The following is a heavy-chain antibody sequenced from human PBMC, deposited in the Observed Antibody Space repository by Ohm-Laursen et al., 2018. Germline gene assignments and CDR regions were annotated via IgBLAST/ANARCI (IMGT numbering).Heavy chain of an antibody. CDR3: ARVLEQGHAFDI. V-gene: IGHV3-9*01. J-gene: IGHJ3*02. D-gene: IGHD1/OR15-1a*01. CDR2: INWNSGDI. CDR1: GFTFDDYA. Sequence: SLRLSCAASGFTFDDYAMHWVRQAPGKGLEWVATINWNSGDIGYGDSVKGRFTISRDNARSSLDLQMDSLRAEDTAVYYCARVLEQGHAFDIWGQGTMVTVSS.